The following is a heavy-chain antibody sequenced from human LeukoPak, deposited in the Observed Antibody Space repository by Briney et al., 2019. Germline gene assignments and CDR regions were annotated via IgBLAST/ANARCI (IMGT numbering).Heavy chain of an antibody. CDR2: IYSGGGT. J-gene: IGHJ4*02. CDR1: GFSVGNSY. V-gene: IGHV3-53*01. CDR3: ARDSSGPAF. D-gene: IGHD3-22*01. Sequence: GGPLRLSCAASGFSVGNSYMSWVRQAPGKGRDWVSVIYSGGGTFHSDSVKGRFTVSGDYSKNTLYLQMNNLRADDTAVYYCARDSSGPAFWGQGTLVTVSS.